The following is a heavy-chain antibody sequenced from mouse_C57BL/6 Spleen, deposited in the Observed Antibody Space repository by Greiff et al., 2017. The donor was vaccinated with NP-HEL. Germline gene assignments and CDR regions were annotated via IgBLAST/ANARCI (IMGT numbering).Heavy chain of an antibody. CDR2: ISYDGSN. V-gene: IGHV3-6*01. J-gene: IGHJ3*01. Sequence: EVKLLESGPGLVKPSQSLSLTCSVTGYSITSGYYWNWIRQFPGNKLEWMGYISYDGSNNYNPSLKNRISITRDTSKNQFFLKLNSVTTEDTATYYCARDRLYYGNYDAYWGQGTLVTVSA. CDR3: ARDRLYYGNYDAY. CDR1: GYSITSGYY. D-gene: IGHD2-1*01.